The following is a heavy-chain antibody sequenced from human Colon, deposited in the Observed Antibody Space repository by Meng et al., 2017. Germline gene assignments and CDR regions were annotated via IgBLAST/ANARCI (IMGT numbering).Heavy chain of an antibody. D-gene: IGHD6-19*01. CDR3: ARDQGSGRYFDHDAFDI. J-gene: IGHJ3*02. CDR2: ISSNGGST. V-gene: IGHV3-64*01. CDR1: GFTFSSYA. Sequence: GESLKISCAASGFTFSSYAMHWVRQAPGKGLEYVSAISSNGGSTYYANSVKGRFTISRDNSKNTLYLQMGSLRAEDMAVYYCARDQGSGRYFDHDAFDIWGQGTMVTVSS.